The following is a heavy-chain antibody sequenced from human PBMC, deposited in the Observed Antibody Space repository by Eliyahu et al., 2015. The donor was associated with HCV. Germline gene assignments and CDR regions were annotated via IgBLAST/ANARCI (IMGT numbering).Heavy chain of an antibody. CDR1: GGSISSYY. V-gene: IGHV4-59*01. CDR2: IYYSGST. D-gene: IGHD4-17*01. CDR3: ARSLYGDYDNWFDP. J-gene: IGHJ5*02. Sequence: LVKPSDTLSLTCTVSGGSISSYYWSWIXQPPGKGLEWIGYIYYSGSTNYNPSLKSRVTIXVDTSKNQFSLKLSSVTAADTAVYYCARSLYGDYDNWFDPWGQGTLVTVSS.